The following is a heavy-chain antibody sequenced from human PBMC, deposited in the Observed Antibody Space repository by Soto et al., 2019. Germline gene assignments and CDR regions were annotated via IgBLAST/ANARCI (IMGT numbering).Heavy chain of an antibody. J-gene: IGHJ5*02. D-gene: IGHD3-22*01. CDR3: ARDYYDSSGYSNWFDP. CDR1: GYTFTSYG. V-gene: IGHV1-18*01. Sequence: GASVKVSCKASGYTFTSYGISWVRQAPGQGLEWMGWISAYNGNTNYAQKLQGRDTMTTDTSTSTDYKELRSLRSDDTAVYYCARDYYDSSGYSNWFDPWGQGTLVTVSS. CDR2: ISAYNGNT.